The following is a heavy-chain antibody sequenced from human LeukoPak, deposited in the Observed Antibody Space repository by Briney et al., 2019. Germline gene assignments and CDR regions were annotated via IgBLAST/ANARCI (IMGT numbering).Heavy chain of an antibody. Sequence: SETLSLTCKVSGVSIGSSGFYWGWFRQPPGKGLEWIGRVYYPGTTHYNPSLESRVTISVDTSKWQVFLTLRSVTATDTAVYYCGRHVSSGWDYFNGLDVWGQGTAVNVFS. V-gene: IGHV4-39*01. CDR2: VYYPGTT. D-gene: IGHD6-19*01. J-gene: IGHJ6*02. CDR1: GVSIGSSGFY. CDR3: GRHVSSGWDYFNGLDV.